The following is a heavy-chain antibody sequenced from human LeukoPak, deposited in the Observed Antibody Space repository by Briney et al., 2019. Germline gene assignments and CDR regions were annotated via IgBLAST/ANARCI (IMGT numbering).Heavy chain of an antibody. CDR3: ARAGYSYPYDY. Sequence: SETLSLTCTVSGGSISISSYYWGWIRQPPGKGLEWIGSIYYSGSTYYNPSLKSRVTISVDTSKNQFSLKLSSVTAADTAVYYCARAGYSYPYDYWGQGTLVTVSS. J-gene: IGHJ4*02. CDR2: IYYSGST. D-gene: IGHD5-18*01. V-gene: IGHV4-39*01. CDR1: GGSISISSYY.